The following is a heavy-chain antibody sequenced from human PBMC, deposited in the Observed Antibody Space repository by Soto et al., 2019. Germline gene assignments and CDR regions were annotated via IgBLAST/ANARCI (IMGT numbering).Heavy chain of an antibody. J-gene: IGHJ3*02. CDR2: INPRGGST. CDR3: ARDQRPQGLQRALDDFDI. Sequence: GASVKVSCKASGYTFTRYYMPWVRQAPGQALQWMGIINPRGGSTSYAQKFPGRVTMTRDTSTSTVYMELSSLRSEDTAVYYRARDQRPQGLQRALDDFDIWGQGAMVTVSS. V-gene: IGHV1-46*01. CDR1: GYTFTRYY. D-gene: IGHD5-12*01.